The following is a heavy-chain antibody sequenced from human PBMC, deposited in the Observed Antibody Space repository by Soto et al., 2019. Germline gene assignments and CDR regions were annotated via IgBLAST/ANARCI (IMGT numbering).Heavy chain of an antibody. J-gene: IGHJ4*02. D-gene: IGHD3-3*01. CDR3: ARDSKLITIFGVVIYYFDY. Sequence: ASVKVSCKASGYTFTSYGISWVRQAPGQGLEWMGWISAYNGNTNYAQKLQGRVTMTTDTSTSTAYMELRSLRSDDTAVYYCARDSKLITIFGVVIYYFDYWGQGTLVTVSS. CDR2: ISAYNGNT. CDR1: GYTFTSYG. V-gene: IGHV1-18*01.